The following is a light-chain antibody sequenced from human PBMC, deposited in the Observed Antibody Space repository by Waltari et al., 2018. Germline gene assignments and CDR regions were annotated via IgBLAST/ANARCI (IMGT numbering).Light chain of an antibody. Sequence: EIVLTQSPGTLALSPVERATLSFRASQSVSSSYLAWYQQKPGQAPSLLIYGASSRATGVPDRFSGSGSGTDFTLTISRLEPEDFAVYYCQQYGISPGTFGQGTKLEIK. CDR1: QSVSSSY. CDR2: GAS. CDR3: QQYGISPGT. J-gene: IGKJ2*01. V-gene: IGKV3-20*01.